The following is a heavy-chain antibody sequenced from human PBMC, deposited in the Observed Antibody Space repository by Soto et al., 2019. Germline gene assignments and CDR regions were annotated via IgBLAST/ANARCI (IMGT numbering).Heavy chain of an antibody. CDR1: GGSFSGYY. CDR3: AKLGASDY. Sequence: SETLSLTCGVYGGSFSGYYWSWIRQPPEKGLEWIGEINYSGSTNYNPSLKSRVTISVDRTRSHFSLTLRSVTAADTAVYYCAKLGASDYWGPGTLATVSS. V-gene: IGHV4-34*01. D-gene: IGHD1-26*01. CDR2: INYSGST. J-gene: IGHJ4*02.